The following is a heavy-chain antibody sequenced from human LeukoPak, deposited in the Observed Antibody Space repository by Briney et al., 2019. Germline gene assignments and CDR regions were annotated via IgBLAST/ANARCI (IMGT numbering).Heavy chain of an antibody. V-gene: IGHV4-61*02. CDR1: GGSISSGSYY. Sequence: PSETLSLTCTVSGGSISSGSYYWSWIRQPAGKGLEWIGRIYTSGSTNYNPSLKSRVTISVDTSKNQFSLKLSSVTAAGTAVYYCARAEYYYDSSGYYYLDYWGQGTLVTVSS. D-gene: IGHD3-22*01. J-gene: IGHJ4*02. CDR3: ARAEYYYDSSGYYYLDY. CDR2: IYTSGST.